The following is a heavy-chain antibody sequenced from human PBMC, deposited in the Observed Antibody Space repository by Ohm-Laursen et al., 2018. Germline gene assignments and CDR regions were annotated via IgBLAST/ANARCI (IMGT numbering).Heavy chain of an antibody. J-gene: IGHJ4*02. CDR2: INAYKNDL. D-gene: IGHD1-26*01. Sequence: SLRLSCAASGFTFSDHGMNWARQAPGKGLEWLSYINAYKNDLFYEDSVKGRFTISRDNAKNSLYLQMNSLRAEDTAVYYCAKMVGAWDFFDYWGQGTLVTVSS. V-gene: IGHV3-48*01. CDR1: GFTFSDHG. CDR3: AKMVGAWDFFDY.